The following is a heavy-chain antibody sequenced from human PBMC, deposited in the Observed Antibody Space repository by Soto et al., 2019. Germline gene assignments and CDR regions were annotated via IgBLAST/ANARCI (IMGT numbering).Heavy chain of an antibody. Sequence: EVQLLESGGGLVQPGGSLRLSCAASGFTFSSYAMSWVRQAPGKGLEWVSAISGSGGSTYYADSVKGRFTISRDNSKNTLYLQMNSLRAEDTAVYHCAKVPHYDFWSGYTNYYYYMDVWGKGTTVTVSS. CDR2: ISGSGGST. J-gene: IGHJ6*03. CDR3: AKVPHYDFWSGYTNYYYYMDV. CDR1: GFTFSSYA. D-gene: IGHD3-3*01. V-gene: IGHV3-23*01.